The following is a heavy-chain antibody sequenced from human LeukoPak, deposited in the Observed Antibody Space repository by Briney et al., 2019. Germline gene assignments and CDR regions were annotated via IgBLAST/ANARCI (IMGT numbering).Heavy chain of an antibody. D-gene: IGHD5-12*01. V-gene: IGHV3-30-3*01. Sequence: GGSLRLSCAASGFTFSDYYMSWIRQAPGKGLEWVAVISYDGSNKYYADSVKGRFTISRDNSKNTLYLQMNSLRAEDTAVYYCARSLSGYGNYYYGMDVWGQGTTVTVSS. J-gene: IGHJ6*02. CDR2: ISYDGSNK. CDR3: ARSLSGYGNYYYGMDV. CDR1: GFTFSDYY.